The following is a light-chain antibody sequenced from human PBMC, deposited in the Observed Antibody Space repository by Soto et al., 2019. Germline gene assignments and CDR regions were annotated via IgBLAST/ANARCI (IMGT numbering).Light chain of an antibody. V-gene: IGKV3-20*01. CDR3: QQYSSSRT. CDR1: QSVSSNH. J-gene: IGKJ1*01. Sequence: DIVLTQSPGTLSLSPGERATLYCRASQSVSSNHLACYQQTPRQAPRLLIYGGSSRATGIPVRFSSSGSETDFTLTITRLEPEDFAMYYCQQYSSSRTFGQGTKVDIK. CDR2: GGS.